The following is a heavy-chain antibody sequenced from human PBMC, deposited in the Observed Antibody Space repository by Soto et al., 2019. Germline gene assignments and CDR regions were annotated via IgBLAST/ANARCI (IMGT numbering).Heavy chain of an antibody. J-gene: IGHJ6*02. CDR3: ASTSSKPLRYDSYYGMDX. CDR2: INGFNGNT. V-gene: IGHV1-3*01. Sequence: ASLKVSCNASGYTFTSYAMHWVRQAPGQRLEWMGLINGFNGNTKYSQKFQGRVNITRDTSESTAYMELSSLRSEDTAVYYCASTSSKPLRYDSYYGMDXWGQGTSVTVS. CDR1: GYTFTSYA. D-gene: IGHD6-13*01.